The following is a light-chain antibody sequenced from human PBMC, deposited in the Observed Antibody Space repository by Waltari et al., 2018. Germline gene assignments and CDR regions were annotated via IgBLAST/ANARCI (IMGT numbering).Light chain of an antibody. J-gene: IGLJ1*01. CDR2: YDS. CDR1: NIGSYS. V-gene: IGLV3-21*04. Sequence: SYVLTQPPSVSVAPGETARIPCGGDNIGSYSVHWYQQKPGQAPVLVIRYDSDRPSGSPERFSGSNAANTATLTISRVEAGDEANYYCQVWHAAIDPGVFGTGTEVTV. CDR3: QVWHAAIDPGV.